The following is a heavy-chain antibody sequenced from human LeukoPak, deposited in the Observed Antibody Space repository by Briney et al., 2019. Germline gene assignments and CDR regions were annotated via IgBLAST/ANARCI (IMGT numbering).Heavy chain of an antibody. CDR1: GFTFSSYA. D-gene: IGHD2-21*02. Sequence: GGSLRLSCAASGFTFSSYAMSWVRHAPGKWLEWVSAISGSGGSTYYADSVKGRFTISRDNSKNTLYLQMNSLRAEDTAVYYCARDGFLGPVTAYLDYWGQGTPVTVSS. V-gene: IGHV3-23*01. CDR3: ARDGFLGPVTAYLDY. J-gene: IGHJ4*02. CDR2: ISGSGGST.